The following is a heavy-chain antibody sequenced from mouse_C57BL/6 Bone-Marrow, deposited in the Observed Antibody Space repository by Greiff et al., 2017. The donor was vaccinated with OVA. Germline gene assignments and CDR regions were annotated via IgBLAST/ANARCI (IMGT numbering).Heavy chain of an antibody. J-gene: IGHJ4*01. V-gene: IGHV2-9-1*01. D-gene: IGHD2-4*01. CDR3: ARKYPPIYCDSYYAMDY. Sequence: QVQLKESGPGLVAPSQSLSITCTVSGFSLTSYAISWVRQPPGKGLEWLGVIWTGGGTNYNSALKSRLSISKDNSKSQFFLKMNIQQADDTASYYCARKYPPIYCDSYYAMDYWGQGTSVTVSS. CDR2: IWTGGGT. CDR1: GFSLTSYA.